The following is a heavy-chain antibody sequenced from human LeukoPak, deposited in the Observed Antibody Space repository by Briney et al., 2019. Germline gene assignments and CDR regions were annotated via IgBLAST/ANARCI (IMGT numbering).Heavy chain of an antibody. V-gene: IGHV3-30*04. CDR2: ISYDGSNK. CDR3: ARDVLWLGEPSCMDV. D-gene: IGHD3-10*01. CDR1: GFTFSSYA. Sequence: GGSLRLSCAASGFTFSSYAMHWVRQTPGKGLEWVAVISYDGSNKYYADSVKGRFTISRDNSKNTLYLQMNSLRAEDTAVYYCARDVLWLGEPSCMDVWGKGTTVTVSS. J-gene: IGHJ6*04.